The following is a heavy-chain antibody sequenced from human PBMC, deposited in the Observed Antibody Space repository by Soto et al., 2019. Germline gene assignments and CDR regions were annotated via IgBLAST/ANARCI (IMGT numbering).Heavy chain of an antibody. J-gene: IGHJ6*04. V-gene: IGHV3-30*18. CDR2: ISYDGSNK. Sequence: QVQLVESVGGVAQPGRSLRLSCAASGFAFSSYGMHWVRQAPGKGLEWVAVISYDGSNKYYADSVKGRFTISRDNSNNTLYLQVNGRSAEDTAVYYCAQEGGGSRVMLPYYYYGMDDWGKGTTVTVSS. CDR1: GFAFSSYG. D-gene: IGHD6-13*01. CDR3: AQEGGGSRVMLPYYYYGMDD.